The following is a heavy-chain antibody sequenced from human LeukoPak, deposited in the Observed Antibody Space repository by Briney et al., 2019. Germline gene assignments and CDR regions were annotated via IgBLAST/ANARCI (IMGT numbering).Heavy chain of an antibody. CDR3: AKAIVVVVAANYFDY. CDR2: ISGSGGST. J-gene: IGHJ4*02. V-gene: IGHV3-23*01. Sequence: GGSLRLSCAASGFTFSSYAMSWVRQAPGKGLEWVSAISGSGGSTYYADSVKDRFTISRDNSKNTLYLQMNSLRAEDTAVYYCAKAIVVVVAANYFDYWGQGTLVTVSS. D-gene: IGHD2-15*01. CDR1: GFTFSSYA.